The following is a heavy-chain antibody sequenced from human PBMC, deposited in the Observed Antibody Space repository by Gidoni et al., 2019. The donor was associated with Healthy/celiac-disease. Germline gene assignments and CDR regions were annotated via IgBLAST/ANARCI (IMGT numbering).Heavy chain of an antibody. D-gene: IGHD2-15*01. CDR3: LLRYCSGGSCYFDY. Sequence: EVQLVESGGGLVQPGGSLRLSCAASGFTVSSNYMSWVRQAPGKGLEWVSVIYSGGSTYYADSVKVRFTISRDNSKNTLYLQMNSLRAEDTAVYYCLLRYCSGGSCYFDYWGQGTLVTVSS. CDR2: IYSGGST. CDR1: GFTVSSNY. J-gene: IGHJ4*02. V-gene: IGHV3-66*02.